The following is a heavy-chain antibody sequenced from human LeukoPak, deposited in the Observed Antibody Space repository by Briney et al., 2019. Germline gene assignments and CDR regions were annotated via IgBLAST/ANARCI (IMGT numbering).Heavy chain of an antibody. Sequence: GGSLRLSCAASGFTFSSYSMNWVRQAPGKGLVWVSRINSDGGSTSYTDSVKGRFTISRDNAKNTLYLQMNSLRAEDTAVYYCARRSAAKDAFDIWGQGTKVTVSS. CDR3: ARRSAAKDAFDI. CDR2: INSDGGST. V-gene: IGHV3-74*01. J-gene: IGHJ3*02. D-gene: IGHD6-25*01. CDR1: GFTFSSYS.